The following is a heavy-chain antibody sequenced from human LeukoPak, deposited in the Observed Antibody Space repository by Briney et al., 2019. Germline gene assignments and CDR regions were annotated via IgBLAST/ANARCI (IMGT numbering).Heavy chain of an antibody. CDR3: ARHGLTRGIAAAGIRPWFDT. D-gene: IGHD6-13*01. Sequence: PSETLSLTCAVDGGSFSVYYWSWIRQPPGKGLGWMGEINHSVSTYYNPSLKRRVSISVDTAKNQFSLNLDSVTASDTAVYYCARHGLTRGIAAAGIRPWFDTSGQGTLVTASS. J-gene: IGHJ5*02. CDR1: GGSFSVYY. CDR2: INHSVST. V-gene: IGHV4-34*01.